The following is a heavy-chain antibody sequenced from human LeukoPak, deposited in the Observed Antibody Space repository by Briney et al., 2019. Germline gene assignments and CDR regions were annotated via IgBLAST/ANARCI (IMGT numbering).Heavy chain of an antibody. J-gene: IGHJ4*02. D-gene: IGHD3-22*01. CDR2: IHLEGSEK. CDR3: ATDRGYFSFDY. Sequence: GGSLRLSCAASGFTFSSYWMTWVRQPPGKGLEWVANIHLEGSEKYYVDSVKGRFTISRDNAKNSLYLQMNRLRAEDTAVYYCATDRGYFSFDYWGQGTLVTVSS. CDR1: GFTFSSYW. V-gene: IGHV3-7*01.